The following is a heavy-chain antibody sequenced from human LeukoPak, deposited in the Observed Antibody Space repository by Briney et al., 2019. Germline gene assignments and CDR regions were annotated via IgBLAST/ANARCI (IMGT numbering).Heavy chain of an antibody. CDR2: ITDDATT. J-gene: IGHJ4*02. Sequence: PGGSLRLSCAASGFTFSSAWMHWVRQAPGTGLVWVSRITDDATTTYADSVRGRFTISRDNAKNSLYLQMNSLRAEDTAVYYCARDSRGRKDCSGGSCYPGYWGQGTLVTVSS. CDR1: GFTFSSAW. V-gene: IGHV3-74*01. D-gene: IGHD2-15*01. CDR3: ARDSRGRKDCSGGSCYPGY.